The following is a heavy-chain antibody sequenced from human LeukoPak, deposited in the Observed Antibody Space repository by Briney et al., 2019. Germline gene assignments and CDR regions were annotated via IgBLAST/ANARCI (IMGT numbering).Heavy chain of an antibody. CDR3: ARSQFDY. J-gene: IGHJ4*02. Sequence: GGSLRLSCATSGFAFSSYWMLWVRQAPGKGLVWVSRISGDGSITTYADSVKGRFTISRDNTKNILYLQMNSLRDEDTATYYCARSQFDYWGQVILVTVSS. CDR2: ISGDGSIT. CDR1: GFAFSSYW. V-gene: IGHV3-74*01.